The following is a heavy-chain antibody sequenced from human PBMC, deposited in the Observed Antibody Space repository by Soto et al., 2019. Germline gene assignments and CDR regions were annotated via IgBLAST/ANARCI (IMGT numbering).Heavy chain of an antibody. Sequence: QVQLQESGPGLVKPSGTLSLTCAVSGGSISISSWWSWVRQPPGKGLEWIGEIYHSGSSNYNPSLKVRVTISVAKPKNRFSLNRGLLPAADTAWYNCPSPNSGNNYEVFDYWGQGPWSPSPQ. CDR3: PSPNSGNNYEVFDY. CDR1: GGSISISSW. D-gene: IGHD1-26*01. V-gene: IGHV4-4*02. CDR2: IYHSGSS. J-gene: IGHJ4*02.